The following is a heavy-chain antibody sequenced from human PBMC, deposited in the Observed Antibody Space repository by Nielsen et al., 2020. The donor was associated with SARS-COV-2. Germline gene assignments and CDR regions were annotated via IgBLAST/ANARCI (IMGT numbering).Heavy chain of an antibody. D-gene: IGHD3-16*02. CDR2: ISSSGSTI. Sequence: GGSLRLSCAASGFTFSDYYMSWIRQAPGKGLEWVSYISSSGSTIYYADSVKGRFTISRDNAKNSLYLQMNSLRAEDTAVYYCARDENYDYVWGSYRSSGFGYYGMDVWGQGTTVTVSS. CDR1: GFTFSDYY. V-gene: IGHV3-11*01. CDR3: ARDENYDYVWGSYRSSGFGYYGMDV. J-gene: IGHJ6*02.